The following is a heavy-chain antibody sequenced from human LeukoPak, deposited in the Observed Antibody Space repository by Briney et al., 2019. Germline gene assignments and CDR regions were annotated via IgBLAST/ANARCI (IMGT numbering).Heavy chain of an antibody. Sequence: GGSLGLSCAASGFTFSSYAMSWVRQAPGKGLEWVSAISGSGGSTYYADSVKGRFTISRDNSKNTLYLQMNSLRAEDTAVYYCAKLSPRGSEVVVITSFDYWGQGTLVTVSS. V-gene: IGHV3-23*01. D-gene: IGHD3-22*01. CDR1: GFTFSSYA. J-gene: IGHJ4*02. CDR2: ISGSGGST. CDR3: AKLSPRGSEVVVITSFDY.